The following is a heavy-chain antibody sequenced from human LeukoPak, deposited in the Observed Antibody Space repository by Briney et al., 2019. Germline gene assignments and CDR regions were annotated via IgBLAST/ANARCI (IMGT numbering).Heavy chain of an antibody. CDR1: GFTFSSYA. D-gene: IGHD3-10*01. CDR2: IGGSGGST. Sequence: GGSLRLSCAASGFTFSSYAMSWVRQAPGKGLEWGSAIGGSGGSTYYADSVKGRFTISRDNSKNTLYLQMNSLRAEDTAVYYCAKDDAALQGYSRFGEEYYFDYWGQGTLVTVSS. J-gene: IGHJ4*02. CDR3: AKDDAALQGYSRFGEEYYFDY. V-gene: IGHV3-23*01.